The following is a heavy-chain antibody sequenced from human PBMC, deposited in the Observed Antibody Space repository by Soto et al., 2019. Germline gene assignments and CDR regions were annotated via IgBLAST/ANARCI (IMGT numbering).Heavy chain of an antibody. CDR1: GFTFSSYG. Sequence: GGSLRLSCAASGFTFSSYGMHWVRQAPGKGLEWVAVISYDGSNKYYADSVKGRFTISRDNSKNTLYLQMNSLRAEDTAVYYCAKSTVTGLYYYYGMDVWGQGTTVTVSS. V-gene: IGHV3-30*18. J-gene: IGHJ6*02. D-gene: IGHD4-4*01. CDR2: ISYDGSNK. CDR3: AKSTVTGLYYYYGMDV.